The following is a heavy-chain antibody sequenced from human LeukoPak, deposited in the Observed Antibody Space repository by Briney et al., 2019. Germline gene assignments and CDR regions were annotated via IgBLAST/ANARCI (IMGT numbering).Heavy chain of an antibody. CDR3: ARVKGSDGIDF. CDR2: IRSSGTTI. V-gene: IGHV3-48*03. J-gene: IGHJ4*02. D-gene: IGHD1-26*01. Sequence: SGGSLRLSCAASGFTFSSYEMNWVRQAPGKGLEWISYIRSSGTTIYYADSVKGRFTISRDNAKNSLYLQMNSLRAEDTAVYYCARVKGSDGIDFWGQGALVTVSS. CDR1: GFTFSSYE.